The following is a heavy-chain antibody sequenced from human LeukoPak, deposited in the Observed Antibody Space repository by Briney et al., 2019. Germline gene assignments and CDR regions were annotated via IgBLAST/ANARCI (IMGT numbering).Heavy chain of an antibody. CDR2: IIGSGGSI. CDR3: AKHGDNVWGSFRFGFDS. D-gene: IGHD3-16*02. J-gene: IGHJ4*02. V-gene: IGHV3-23*01. Sequence: GGSLRLSCAASGFTFSTYAMSWVRQAPGKGLEWVSLIIGSGGSIHYADSVRGRFTISRDNFKNTVFLQLSSLRPEDTAVYYCAKHGDNVWGSFRFGFDSWGQGTLVTVSS. CDR1: GFTFSTYA.